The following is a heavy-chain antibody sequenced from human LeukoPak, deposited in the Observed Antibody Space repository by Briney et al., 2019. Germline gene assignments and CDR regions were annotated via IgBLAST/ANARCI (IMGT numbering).Heavy chain of an antibody. CDR3: ARVPYYYDSSGYYRPDYYYGMDV. CDR2: N. Sequence: PGGSLRLSCAASGFPVSSNYMTWVRQAPQKGLEWVSTNVDSVKGRFLISRDISQNTVYLEMNSLRAEDTAVYYCARVPYYYDSSGYYRPDYYYGMDVWGQGTTVTVSS. CDR1: GFPVSSNY. J-gene: IGHJ6*02. V-gene: IGHV3-53*01. D-gene: IGHD3-22*01.